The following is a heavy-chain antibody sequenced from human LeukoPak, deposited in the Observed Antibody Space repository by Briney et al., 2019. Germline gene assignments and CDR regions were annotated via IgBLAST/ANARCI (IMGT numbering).Heavy chain of an antibody. V-gene: IGHV3-74*01. CDR2: INTDGSST. J-gene: IGHJ6*03. CDR3: ASEGHSSSWYYYYYYMDV. D-gene: IGHD6-13*01. CDR1: GFTFSSYW. Sequence: GGSLRLSCAASGFTFSSYWMHWVRQAPGKGLVWVSRINTDGSSTSYADSVKGRFTISRDNAKNTLYLQMNSLRAEDTAVYYCASEGHSSSWYYYYYYMDVWGQGTTVTVSS.